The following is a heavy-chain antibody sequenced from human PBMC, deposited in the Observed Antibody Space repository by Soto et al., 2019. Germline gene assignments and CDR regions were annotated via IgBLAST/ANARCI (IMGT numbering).Heavy chain of an antibody. V-gene: IGHV4-39*01. D-gene: IGHD3-9*01. CDR2: IYYSGST. J-gene: IGHJ4*02. CDR1: GGSISSSSYY. CDR3: ASPTILTGTSSFDY. Sequence: SETLSLTCTVSGGSISSSSYYWGWIRQPPGKGLEWIGSIYYSGSTYYNPSLKSRVTISVDTSKNQFSLKLSSVTAADTAVYYCASPTILTGTSSFDYWGQGTLVTVSS.